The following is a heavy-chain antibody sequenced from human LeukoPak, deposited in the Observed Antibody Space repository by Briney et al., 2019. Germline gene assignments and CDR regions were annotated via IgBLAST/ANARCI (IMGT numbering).Heavy chain of an antibody. Sequence: SETLSLTCAVYGGSFSDYYWTWIRQPPGKGLEWIGEINHSGSTNYNPSLKSRVTLSADTSKSQFSLKVNSVTAADTAVYYCARVYDSRGSYLAYWGQRTLVTVSS. CDR2: INHSGST. CDR3: ARVYDSRGSYLAY. J-gene: IGHJ4*02. D-gene: IGHD3-22*01. CDR1: GGSFSDYY. V-gene: IGHV4-34*01.